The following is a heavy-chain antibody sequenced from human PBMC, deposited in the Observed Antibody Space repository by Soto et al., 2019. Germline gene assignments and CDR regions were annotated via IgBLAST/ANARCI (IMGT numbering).Heavy chain of an antibody. Sequence: QLQLQESGPGLVKPSETLSLTCTVSGGSISSSSYYWGWIRQPPGKGLEWIGSIYYSGSTYYNPSLKSRVTISVDTSKNQFSLKLSSVTAADTAVYYCACFPRWGYSYGHGYWGQGTLVTVSS. CDR3: ACFPRWGYSYGHGY. D-gene: IGHD5-18*01. V-gene: IGHV4-39*01. J-gene: IGHJ4*02. CDR2: IYYSGST. CDR1: GGSISSSSYY.